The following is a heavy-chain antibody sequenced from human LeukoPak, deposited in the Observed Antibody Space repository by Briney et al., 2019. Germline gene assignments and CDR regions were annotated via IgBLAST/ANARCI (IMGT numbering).Heavy chain of an antibody. J-gene: IGHJ5*02. Sequence: GGSLRLSCAASGFTLNSYDMHWVRQATGKGLEWVSGIGIPGNTYYPDSVKGRFTMSRESAKNSLYLQMNSLRAGDTAVYYCARAVAGTHGFDPWGREPWSPSPQ. CDR2: IGIPGNT. D-gene: IGHD6-19*01. CDR3: ARAVAGTHGFDP. V-gene: IGHV3-13*01. CDR1: GFTLNSYD.